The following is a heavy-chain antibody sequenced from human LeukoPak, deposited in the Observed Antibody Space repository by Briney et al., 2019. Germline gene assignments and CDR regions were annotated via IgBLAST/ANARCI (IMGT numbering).Heavy chain of an antibody. D-gene: IGHD2-2*01. Sequence: GGSLRLPCAASGFTFDDYAMHWVRHAPGKGLEWVSGISWNSGSIGYADSVKGRFTISRDNAKNSLYLQMNSLRAEDTALYYCAKSSSAYYYYYMDVWGKGTTVTISS. CDR3: AKSSSAYYYYYMDV. V-gene: IGHV3-9*01. CDR1: GFTFDDYA. CDR2: ISWNSGSI. J-gene: IGHJ6*03.